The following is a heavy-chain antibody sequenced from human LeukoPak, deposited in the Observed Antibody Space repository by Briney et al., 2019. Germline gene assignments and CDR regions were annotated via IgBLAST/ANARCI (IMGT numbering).Heavy chain of an antibody. CDR2: IRYDGSNK. Sequence: GGSLRLSCAASGFTFSSYGMHWVRQAPGKGLEWVAFIRYDGSNKYYADSVKGRFTISRDNSKDTLYLQMNSLRAEDTAVYYCAKDPTSFFVGKRGDNWFDPWGQGTLVTVSS. CDR3: AKDPTSFFVGKRGDNWFDP. V-gene: IGHV3-30*02. J-gene: IGHJ5*02. D-gene: IGHD3-10*01. CDR1: GFTFSSYG.